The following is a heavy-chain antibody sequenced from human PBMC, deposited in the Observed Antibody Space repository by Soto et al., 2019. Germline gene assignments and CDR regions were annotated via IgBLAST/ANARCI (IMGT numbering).Heavy chain of an antibody. D-gene: IGHD6-6*01. CDR3: ARVQLVPGRYYYYYGMDV. J-gene: IGHJ6*02. CDR1: GGTFSSYA. Sequence: QVQLVQSGAAVKKPGSSVKVSCKASGGTFSSYAISWVRQAPGQGLEWMGGIIPIFGTANYAQKFQGRVTITADESTSTAYMELSSLRSEDTAVYYCARVQLVPGRYYYYYGMDVWGQGTTVTVSS. V-gene: IGHV1-69*12. CDR2: IIPIFGTA.